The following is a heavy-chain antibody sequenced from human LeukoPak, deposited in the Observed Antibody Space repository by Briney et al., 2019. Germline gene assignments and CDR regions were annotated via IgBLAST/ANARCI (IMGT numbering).Heavy chain of an antibody. Sequence: SETLSLTCAVYGGSFSSYYWGWIRQPPGKGLEWIGSIYYSGSTYYNPSLKSRVTISVDTSKNQFSLKLSSVTAADTAVYYCATCPGPWSSWTGDPSDYWGQGTLVTVSS. D-gene: IGHD3/OR15-3a*01. V-gene: IGHV4-39*01. CDR3: ATCPGPWSSWTGDPSDY. CDR2: IYYSGST. J-gene: IGHJ4*02. CDR1: GGSFSSYY.